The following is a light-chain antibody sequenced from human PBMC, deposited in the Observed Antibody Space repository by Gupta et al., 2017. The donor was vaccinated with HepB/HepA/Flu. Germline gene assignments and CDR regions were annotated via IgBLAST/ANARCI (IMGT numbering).Light chain of an antibody. CDR3: QRYGSSEWT. V-gene: IGKV3-20*01. CDR2: DAS. J-gene: IGKJ1*01. CDR1: QSVSISY. Sequence: EIVLTQSPGTLSLSPGERATPSCRASQSVSISYLDWYQQKPGQVPRLLIYDASSRATGIPDRFSGSRSGTDFTLTISGLEPEDFAVYYCQRYGSSEWTFGQGTKVDMK.